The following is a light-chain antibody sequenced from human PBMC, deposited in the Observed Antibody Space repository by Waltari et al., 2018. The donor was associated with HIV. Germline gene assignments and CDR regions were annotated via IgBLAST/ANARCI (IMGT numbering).Light chain of an antibody. CDR1: TGPVTSTHY. CDR2: DTT. CDR3: LLSYPGAWV. J-gene: IGLJ3*02. Sequence: QAVVTQEPSLTVSPGGTVTLACGSSTGPVTSTHYTYWVQPRPGQAPRTLIYDTTNKHSRPPARFSGSLVGGKAALTLSGAQSEDEGDYYCLLSYPGAWVLGGGTKLTVL. V-gene: IGLV7-46*01.